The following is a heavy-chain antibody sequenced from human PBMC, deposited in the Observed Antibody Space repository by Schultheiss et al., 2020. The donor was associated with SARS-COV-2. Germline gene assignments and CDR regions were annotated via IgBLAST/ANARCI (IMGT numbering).Heavy chain of an antibody. D-gene: IGHD6-25*01. CDR2: IYYSGST. CDR1: GGSISSGGYS. J-gene: IGHJ5*02. V-gene: IGHV4-61*08. Sequence: SETLSLTCAVSGGSISSGGYSWSWIRQPPGKGLEWIGYIYYSGSTNYNPSLKSRVTISVDTSKNQFSLKLSSVTAADTAVYYCARDMAAYSSVRHWFDPWGQGTLVTVSS. CDR3: ARDMAAYSSVRHWFDP.